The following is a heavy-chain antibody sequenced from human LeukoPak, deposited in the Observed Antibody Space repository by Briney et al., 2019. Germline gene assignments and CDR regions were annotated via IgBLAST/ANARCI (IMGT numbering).Heavy chain of an antibody. D-gene: IGHD6-19*01. V-gene: IGHV3-21*01. CDR1: GFTFSSYS. Sequence: TPGGSLRLSCAASGFTFSSYSMNWVRQAPGKGLEWVSSISSSSSYIYYADSVKGRFTISRDNAKNSLYLQMNSLRAEDTAVYYCARVQGGRYELKTFDYWGQGTLVTVSS. J-gene: IGHJ4*02. CDR3: ARVQGGRYELKTFDY. CDR2: ISSSSSYI.